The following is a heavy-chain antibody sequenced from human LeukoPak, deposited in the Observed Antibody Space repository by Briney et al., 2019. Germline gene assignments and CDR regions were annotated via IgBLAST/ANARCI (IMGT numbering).Heavy chain of an antibody. CDR3: ARVLPQASGPGNYYYYYYMDV. CDR1: RLTFSSYW. D-gene: IGHD3-10*01. CDR2: IKEDGSDK. Sequence: GGSLRLSCVASRLTFSSYWMTWVRQAPGKGLEWVANIKEDGSDKYYVESVKGRFTISRDNAKNSLYLQMNSLRAEDTAVYYCARVLPQASGPGNYYYYYYMDVWGKGTTVTVSS. J-gene: IGHJ6*03. V-gene: IGHV3-7*01.